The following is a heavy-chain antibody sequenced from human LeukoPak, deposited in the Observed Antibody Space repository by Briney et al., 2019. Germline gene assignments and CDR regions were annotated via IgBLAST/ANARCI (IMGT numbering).Heavy chain of an antibody. J-gene: IGHJ4*02. CDR2: ISWNSGNI. CDR3: AKEQDYFDS. CDR1: GFTFDDYA. V-gene: IGHV3-9*01. Sequence: GGSLRLPCVASGFTFDDYAMHWVRQAPGKGLEWVSGISWNSGNIDYADSVKGRFTISRDNAKNSLFLQMNSLRTEDTALYYCAKEQDYFDSWGQGTLVTVSS.